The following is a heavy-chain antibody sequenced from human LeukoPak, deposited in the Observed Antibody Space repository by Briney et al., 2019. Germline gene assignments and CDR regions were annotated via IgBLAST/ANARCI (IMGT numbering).Heavy chain of an antibody. CDR2: INPNSGGT. V-gene: IGHV1-2*02. Sequence: ASVKVSCKASGYTFTGYYMHWVRQAPGQGLEWMGWINPNSGGTNYAQKFQGRVTMTRDTSISTAYMELSRLRSDDTAVYYCAREGSAVDYDILTGPGDYWGQGTLVTVSS. CDR1: GYTFTGYY. CDR3: AREGSAVDYDILTGPGDY. D-gene: IGHD3-9*01. J-gene: IGHJ4*02.